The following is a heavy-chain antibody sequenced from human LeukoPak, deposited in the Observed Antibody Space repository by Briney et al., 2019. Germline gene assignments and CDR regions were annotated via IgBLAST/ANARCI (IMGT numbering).Heavy chain of an antibody. V-gene: IGHV4-34*01. Sequence: PSETLSLTCAVYGGSFSGYYWSWIRQPPGKGLEWIGEINHSGSTNYNPSLQSRVTMSVDTSKSEFSLKLSSVTAAGTAVYYSAKWHEQLLAFDSWGQGTLVIVSS. CDR1: GGSFSGYY. D-gene: IGHD1/OR15-1a*01. CDR2: INHSGST. J-gene: IGHJ4*02. CDR3: AKWHEQLLAFDS.